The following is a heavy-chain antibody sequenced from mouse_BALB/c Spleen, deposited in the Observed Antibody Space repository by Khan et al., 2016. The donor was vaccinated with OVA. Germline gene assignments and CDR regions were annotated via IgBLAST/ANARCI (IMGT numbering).Heavy chain of an antibody. CDR2: INPGNTIS. CDR1: GYAFTDYL. Sequence: QVQLQQSGAELVRPGTSVKVSCKASGYAFTDYLIEWVKQRPGQGLEWIGVINPGNTISNYNEKFKGKAILTADKSSSPAYMQLSSLTSDGSAVYFCARGGYGTFAYWGQKTPVTVSA. V-gene: IGHV1-54*01. CDR3: ARGGYGTFAY. J-gene: IGHJ3*01. D-gene: IGHD2-1*01.